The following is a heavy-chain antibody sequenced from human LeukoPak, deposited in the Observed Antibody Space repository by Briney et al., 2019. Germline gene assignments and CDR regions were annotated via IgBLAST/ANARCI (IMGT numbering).Heavy chain of an antibody. CDR1: GFTFSSHW. D-gene: IGHD3-10*01. Sequence: GGSLRLSCAASGFTFSSHWMHWVRQARGKGPVWVSRINGGGSSTTYAESVKGRFTISRDNSKNTLYLQMNSLRAEDTAVYYCAKDRGFGVFFQYYFDSWGQGTLVTVSS. CDR2: INGGGSST. J-gene: IGHJ4*02. CDR3: AKDRGFGVFFQYYFDS. V-gene: IGHV3-74*01.